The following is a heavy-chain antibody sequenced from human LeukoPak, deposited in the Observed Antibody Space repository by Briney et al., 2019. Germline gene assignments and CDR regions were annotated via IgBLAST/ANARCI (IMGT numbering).Heavy chain of an antibody. CDR1: GYTFTSYL. CDR2: INTDSGER. Sequence: GASVKVSCKASGYTFTSYLIHWVRQAPGQGLEWMGWINTDSGERKYLQKFQDRVTITRDTSASTAFMELSSLRSEDTALYYCARDNYYFDYWGQGTLVTVSS. V-gene: IGHV1-3*04. CDR3: ARDNYYFDY. J-gene: IGHJ4*02.